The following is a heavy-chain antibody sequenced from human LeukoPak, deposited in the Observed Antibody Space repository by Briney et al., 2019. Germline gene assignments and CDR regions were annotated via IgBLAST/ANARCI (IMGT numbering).Heavy chain of an antibody. D-gene: IGHD1-26*01. J-gene: IGHJ4*02. CDR3: ARFLVGATRALDY. V-gene: IGHV4-34*01. CDR2: INDSGST. CDR1: GGSFSGHY. Sequence: SETLSLTCAVYGGSFSGHYWSWIRQPPGKGLEWIGEINDSGSTEGNPSLKSRVTISVDTSKNQFSLKLSSVTAADTAVYYCARFLVGATRALDYWGQGTLVTVSS.